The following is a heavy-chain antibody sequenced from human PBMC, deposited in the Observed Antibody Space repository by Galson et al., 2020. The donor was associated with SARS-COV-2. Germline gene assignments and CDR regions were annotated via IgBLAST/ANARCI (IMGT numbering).Heavy chain of an antibody. D-gene: IGHD6-19*01. CDR3: VKSRSGWSRWYYFDY. V-gene: IGHV3-43D*04. CDR1: GFTFDDYA. Sequence: SLKISCAASGFTFDDYAMHWVRQVPGKGLEWVSIISWDGGSKYYADSVKGRFTISRDNSKNSLYLQMNSLRPEDSALYYCVKSRSGWSRWYYFDYWGQGTLVTVSS. CDR2: ISWDGGSK. J-gene: IGHJ4*02.